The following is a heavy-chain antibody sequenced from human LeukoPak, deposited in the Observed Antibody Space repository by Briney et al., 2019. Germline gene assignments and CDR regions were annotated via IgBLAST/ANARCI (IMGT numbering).Heavy chain of an antibody. CDR2: ISGGGSGT. J-gene: IGHJ3*02. CDR1: GFTFSSYA. V-gene: IGHV3-23*01. D-gene: IGHD3-22*01. Sequence: GGSLRLSYAPSGFTFSSYATSWVRQAPGKGLEWVAVISGGGSGTYYADSVRGRCTISRDNSKNTVYLQMNSLRAEDTAIYYCAKAVGSSGYFSRDAFDIWGQGTMVTVSS. CDR3: AKAVGSSGYFSRDAFDI.